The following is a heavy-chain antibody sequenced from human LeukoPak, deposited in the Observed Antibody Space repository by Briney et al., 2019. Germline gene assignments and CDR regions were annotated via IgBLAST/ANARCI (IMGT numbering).Heavy chain of an antibody. V-gene: IGHV3-30*18. CDR1: GFTFSSYG. CDR2: ISYDGSNK. J-gene: IGHJ4*02. D-gene: IGHD2-15*01. Sequence: GRSLRLSCAASGFTFSSYGMHWVRQAPGKGLEWVAVISYDGSNKYYADSVKGRFTISRDNSKNTLYLQMNSLRAEDTAVYYCAKSVGYCSGDSCYAFDYWGQGTLVTVSS. CDR3: AKSVGYCSGDSCYAFDY.